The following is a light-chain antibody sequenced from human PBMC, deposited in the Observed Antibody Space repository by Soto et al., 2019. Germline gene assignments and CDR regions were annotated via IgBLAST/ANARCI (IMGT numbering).Light chain of an antibody. Sequence: QSVLTQPASVSGSPGQSITISCTGTSSDVGDFDCVSWYQQHPGKAPKLMIYEVSDRPSGVSNRFSGSKSGNTASLTISGLQAEDEADYYCCSFTSTITYVFGSGTKVTVL. CDR1: SSDVGDFDC. CDR2: EVS. CDR3: CSFTSTITYV. V-gene: IGLV2-14*01. J-gene: IGLJ1*01.